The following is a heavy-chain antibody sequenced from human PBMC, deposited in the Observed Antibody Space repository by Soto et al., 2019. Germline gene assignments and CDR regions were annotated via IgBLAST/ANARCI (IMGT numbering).Heavy chain of an antibody. CDR2: IWYDGSNK. V-gene: IGHV3-33*01. CDR3: ARGYDFWSGYYTLDY. J-gene: IGHJ4*02. D-gene: IGHD3-3*01. Sequence: QVQPVESGGGVVQPGRSLRLSCAASGFTFSSYGMHWVRQAPGKGLEWVAVIWYDGSNKYYADSVKGRFTISRDNSKNTLYLQINSLRADDTAVYYCARGYDFWSGYYTLDYWGQGTLVTVSS. CDR1: GFTFSSYG.